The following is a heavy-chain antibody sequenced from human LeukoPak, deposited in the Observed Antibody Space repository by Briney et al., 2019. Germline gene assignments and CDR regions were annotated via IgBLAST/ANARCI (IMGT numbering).Heavy chain of an antibody. Sequence: GGSLRLSCAASGFTFSSYAMSWVRQAPGKGLVWVSRVNDDETTTNYADSVKGRFTISRDNAKNTLFLQMNSLRAEDTAVYYCATTGSGSYYDYWGQGALVTVSS. CDR3: ATTGSGSYYDY. CDR1: GFTFSSYA. J-gene: IGHJ4*02. CDR2: VNDDETTT. D-gene: IGHD1-26*01. V-gene: IGHV3-74*01.